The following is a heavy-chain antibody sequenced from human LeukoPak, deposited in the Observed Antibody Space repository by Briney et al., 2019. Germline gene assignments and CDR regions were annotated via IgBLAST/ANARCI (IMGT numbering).Heavy chain of an antibody. D-gene: IGHD3-10*01. CDR2: INPSGGST. J-gene: IGHJ4*02. CDR1: GYTFTGYY. Sequence: ASVKVSCKASGYTFTGYYMHWVRQAPGQGLEWMGIINPSGGSTSYAQKFQGRVTMTRDTSTSTVYMELSSLRSEDTAVYYCARLPLLWFGDATHEYFDYWGQGTLVTVSS. V-gene: IGHV1-46*01. CDR3: ARLPLLWFGDATHEYFDY.